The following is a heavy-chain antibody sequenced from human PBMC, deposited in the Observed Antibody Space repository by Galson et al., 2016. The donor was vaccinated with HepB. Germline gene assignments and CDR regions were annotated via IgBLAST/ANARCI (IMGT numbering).Heavy chain of an antibody. CDR1: GFTFSNHW. CDR3: ARNMYGAATNYIGDVFDI. CDR2: ISGDGST. D-gene: IGHD3-10*01. Sequence: SLRLSCAASGFTFSNHWMHWVRQAPGKGLVWVSRISGDGSTYYADSVEGRFTISRDNSRNTLYLQMNSLRAEDTAMYYWARNMYGAATNYIGDVFDIWGQGTMVTVSS. J-gene: IGHJ3*02. V-gene: IGHV3-74*01.